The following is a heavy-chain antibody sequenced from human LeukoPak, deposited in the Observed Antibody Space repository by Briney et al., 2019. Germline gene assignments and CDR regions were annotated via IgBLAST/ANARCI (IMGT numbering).Heavy chain of an antibody. J-gene: IGHJ4*02. CDR3: ATYYDSPFDY. CDR2: IYYSGST. V-gene: IGHV4-39*07. CDR1: GGSISSSSYY. D-gene: IGHD3-3*01. Sequence: SETLSLTCTVSGGSISSSSYYWGWIRQPPGTGLEWIGSIYYSGSTYYNPSLKSRVTISVDTSKNQFSLKLSSVTAADTAVYYCATYYDSPFDYWGQGTLVTASS.